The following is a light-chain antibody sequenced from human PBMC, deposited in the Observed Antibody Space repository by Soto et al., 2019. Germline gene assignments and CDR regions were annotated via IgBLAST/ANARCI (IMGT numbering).Light chain of an antibody. V-gene: IGLV2-14*03. J-gene: IGLJ1*01. Sequence: QSALTQPASVSGSPGQSITISCTGTSSDLAIYNYVSWYQQQPGKAPKLMIYHVTNRPSGVSNRFSGSRSGNTASLTISGLQDEDEADYYCSSYTDSSNYVFGTGTKVTVL. CDR3: SSYTDSSNYV. CDR1: SSDLAIYNY. CDR2: HVT.